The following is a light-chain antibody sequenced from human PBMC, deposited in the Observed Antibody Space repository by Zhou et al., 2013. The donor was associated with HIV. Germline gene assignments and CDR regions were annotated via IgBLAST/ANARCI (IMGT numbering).Light chain of an antibody. V-gene: IGKV3-15*01. J-gene: IGKJ4*01. CDR1: QTVSSN. Sequence: VMTQSPDTLSVSPGERATLSCRASQTVSSNLAWYQQKPGQAPRLLIFGSTTRATGIPARFSGSGSGTEITLTISSLQSEDFAVYYCQQYGTSPLFGGGTKVEIK. CDR2: GST. CDR3: QQYGTSPL.